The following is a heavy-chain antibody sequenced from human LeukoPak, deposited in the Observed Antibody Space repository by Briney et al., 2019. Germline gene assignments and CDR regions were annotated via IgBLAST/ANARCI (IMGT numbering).Heavy chain of an antibody. D-gene: IGHD3-16*02. CDR1: GFTFSSYG. J-gene: IGHJ4*02. CDR2: IYSGGST. V-gene: IGHV3-66*01. Sequence: GGSLRLSCAASGFTFSSYGMSWARQAPGKGLEWVSVIYSGGSTYYADSVKGRFTISRDNSKNTLYLQMNSLRAEDTAVYYCARSDYVWGSYRDYWGQGTLVTVSS. CDR3: ARSDYVWGSYRDY.